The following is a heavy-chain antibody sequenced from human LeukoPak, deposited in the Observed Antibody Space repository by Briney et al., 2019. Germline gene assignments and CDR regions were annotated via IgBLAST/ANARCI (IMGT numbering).Heavy chain of an antibody. V-gene: IGHV3-30*18. D-gene: IGHD2-15*01. Sequence: GGSLRLSCAASGFTFSSYAMHWVRQAPGTGLEWVTIISYDASNKYYADSVKGRFTISRDNSKNTLYLQLDSLRPEDTAVYYCAKSRLVAVVAAYMDVWGKGTTVTVSS. J-gene: IGHJ6*04. CDR3: AKSRLVAVVAAYMDV. CDR1: GFTFSSYA. CDR2: ISYDASNK.